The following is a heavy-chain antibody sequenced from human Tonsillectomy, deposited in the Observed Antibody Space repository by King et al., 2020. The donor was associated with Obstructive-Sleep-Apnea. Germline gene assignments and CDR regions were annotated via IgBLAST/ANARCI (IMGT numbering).Heavy chain of an antibody. Sequence: VQLQQWGAGLLKPSETLSLTCAVYGGSFSGYYWSWIRQPPGKGLEWIGEINHSGSTNYNPSLKSRVTISVDTSKNQLSLKLSSVTAADTAVYYCARFDCSSTSCYGEAPFYFDYWGQGTLVTVSS. CDR1: GGSFSGYY. J-gene: IGHJ4*02. CDR2: INHSGST. D-gene: IGHD2-2*01. V-gene: IGHV4-34*01. CDR3: ARFDCSSTSCYGEAPFYFDY.